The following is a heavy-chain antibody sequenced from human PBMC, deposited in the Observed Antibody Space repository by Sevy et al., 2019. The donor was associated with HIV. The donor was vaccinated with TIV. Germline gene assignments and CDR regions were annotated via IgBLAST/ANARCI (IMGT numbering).Heavy chain of an antibody. D-gene: IGHD3-22*01. CDR3: AKLWSVSMIVVVITNLTAFDI. CDR2: ISYDGSNQ. V-gene: IGHV3-30*18. Sequence: GGSLRLSCAASGFTFSSYGMHWVRQAPGKGLEWVAVISYDGSNQYYADSVKGRFTISRDNSKNTLYLQLNSLRAEDTAVYYFAKLWSVSMIVVVITNLTAFDIWGQGTMVTVSS. CDR1: GFTFSSYG. J-gene: IGHJ3*02.